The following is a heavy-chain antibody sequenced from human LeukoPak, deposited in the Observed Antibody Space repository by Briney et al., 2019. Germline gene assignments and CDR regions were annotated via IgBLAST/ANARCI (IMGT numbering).Heavy chain of an antibody. V-gene: IGHV3-13*01. CDR3: ARGGDIIGFGEPTYFDL. CDR1: GFTFSSYD. CDR2: IGTAGDT. D-gene: IGHD3-10*01. J-gene: IGHJ2*01. Sequence: QPGGSLRLSCAASGFTFSSYDMHWVRQATGKGLEWVSAIGTAGDTYYPVSVKGRFTISRENAKNSLYLQMNSLRAGDTAVYYCARGGDIIGFGEPTYFDLWGRGTLVTVSS.